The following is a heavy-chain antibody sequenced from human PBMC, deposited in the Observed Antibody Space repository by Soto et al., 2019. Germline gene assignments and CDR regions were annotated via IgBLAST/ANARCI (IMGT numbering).Heavy chain of an antibody. CDR1: GFTFSSYA. CDR2: ISYDGSNK. D-gene: IGHD3-10*01. Sequence: QVQLVESGGGVVQPGRSLRLSCAASGFTFSSYAMHWVRQAPGKGLEWVAVISYDGSNKYYADSVKGRFTISRDNSKNTLYLQMNSLRAEDTAVYYCAKDARARNYCPYFDYWGQGTLVTVSS. V-gene: IGHV3-30*18. CDR3: AKDARARNYCPYFDY. J-gene: IGHJ4*02.